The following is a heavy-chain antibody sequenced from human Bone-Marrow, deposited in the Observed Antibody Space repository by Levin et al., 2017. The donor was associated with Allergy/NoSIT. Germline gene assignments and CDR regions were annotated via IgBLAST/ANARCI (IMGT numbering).Heavy chain of an antibody. V-gene: IGHV4-59*01. D-gene: IGHD3-10*01. CDR2: IQPNGNT. CDR3: ARDGGFGEQGYFGVDV. Sequence: SQTLSLTCTVSGGSISSYDWNWIRQPPGKGLEWIGHIQPNGNTKYNPSLNNRATISVDRSKNQFSLRVDSLTAADTAVYYCARDGGFGEQGYFGVDVWGHGTTVTVSS. J-gene: IGHJ6*02. CDR1: GGSISSYD.